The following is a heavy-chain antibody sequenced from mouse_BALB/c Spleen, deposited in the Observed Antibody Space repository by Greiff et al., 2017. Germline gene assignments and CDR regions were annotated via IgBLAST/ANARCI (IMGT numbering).Heavy chain of an antibody. D-gene: IGHD2-14*01. CDR3: ARYGKVRPPYAMDY. V-gene: IGHV1-4*01. CDR1: GYTFTSYT. J-gene: IGHJ4*01. Sequence: QVQLKESGAELARPGASVKMSCKASGYTFTSYTMHWVKQRPGQGLEWIGYINPSSGYTNYNQKFKDKATLTADKSSSTAYMQLSSLTSEDSAVYYCARYGKVRPPYAMDYWGQGTSVTVSS. CDR2: INPSSGYT.